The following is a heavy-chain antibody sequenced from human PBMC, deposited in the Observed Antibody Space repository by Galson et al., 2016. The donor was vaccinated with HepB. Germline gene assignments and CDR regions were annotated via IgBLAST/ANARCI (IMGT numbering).Heavy chain of an antibody. Sequence: SLRLSCAASGFTFINYAMTWVRQAPGQGLEWVAGITDSGGTTSYADSVKGRFTISRDNSKNTVYLQMTSLGADDTAVYFCGKDGGAPRDWGQGTLVTVSS. CDR1: GFTFINYA. V-gene: IGHV3-23*01. J-gene: IGHJ4*02. CDR3: GKDGGAPRD. D-gene: IGHD2-15*01. CDR2: ITDSGGTT.